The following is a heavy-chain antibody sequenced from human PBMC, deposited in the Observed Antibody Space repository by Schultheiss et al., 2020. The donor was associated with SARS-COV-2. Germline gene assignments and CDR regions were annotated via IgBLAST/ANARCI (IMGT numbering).Heavy chain of an antibody. Sequence: GGSLRLSCAASGFTFSSYGMNWVRQAPGKGLEWVSSISSSGSTIYYADSVKGRFTISRDNAKNSLYLQMNSLRAEDTAVYYCASVQWELLYVYWGQGTLVTVSS. CDR1: GFTFSSYG. V-gene: IGHV3-21*04. D-gene: IGHD1-26*01. CDR2: ISSSGSTI. CDR3: ASVQWELLYVY. J-gene: IGHJ4*02.